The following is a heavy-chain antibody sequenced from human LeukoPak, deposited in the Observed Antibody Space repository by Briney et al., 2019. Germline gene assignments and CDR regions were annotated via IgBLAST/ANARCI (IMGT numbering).Heavy chain of an antibody. CDR2: LYNTGNT. CDR3: AKDREVAGMYYFDY. D-gene: IGHD6-19*01. Sequence: GGSLRLSCAASGFTVNSNYLSWVRQAPGKGLEWVSTLYNTGNTYYANSVKGRFSISRDNSKNTLFLQMNSLRAEDTAVYYCAKDREVAGMYYFDYWGQGTLVTVSS. V-gene: IGHV3-53*01. J-gene: IGHJ4*02. CDR1: GFTVNSNY.